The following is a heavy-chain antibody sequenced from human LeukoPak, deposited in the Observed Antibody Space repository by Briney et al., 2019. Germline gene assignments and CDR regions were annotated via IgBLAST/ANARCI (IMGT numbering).Heavy chain of an antibody. Sequence: GGSLRLSCAASGFTVSGNYMSWVRQAPGKGLEWVSVIYTGGSTYYADSVKGRFTISRDNSKNTLYFQMDSLRAEDTAVYYCARGPRGSGSFDFWGQGTLVTVSS. CDR2: IYTGGST. CDR3: ARGPRGSGSFDF. CDR1: GFTVSGNY. V-gene: IGHV3-53*01. D-gene: IGHD3-10*01. J-gene: IGHJ4*02.